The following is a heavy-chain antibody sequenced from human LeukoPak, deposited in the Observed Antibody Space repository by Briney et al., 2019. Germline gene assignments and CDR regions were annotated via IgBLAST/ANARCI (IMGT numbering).Heavy chain of an antibody. D-gene: IGHD4-17*01. J-gene: IGHJ4*02. CDR3: ARDYGDYPSY. Sequence: ASVKVSCKASGYIFTSDGITWVRQAPGQGLEWMGWISGYNGNTKYAQKFQGRVTMTTDTSTSTAYMELRSLRSDDTAVYYCARDYGDYPSYGGQGTLVTVSS. CDR2: ISGYNGNT. V-gene: IGHV1-18*01. CDR1: GYIFTSDG.